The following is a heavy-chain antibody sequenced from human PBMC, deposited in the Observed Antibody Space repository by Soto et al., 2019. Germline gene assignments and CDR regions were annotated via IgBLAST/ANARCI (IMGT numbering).Heavy chain of an antibody. CDR1: DDSSSNYK. CDR2: IDSNGGT. CDR3: VRQGFGRLHGLVDV. D-gene: IGHD3-10*01. Sequence: QVQLQESGPGLVKPSETLSLTCTVSDDSSSNYKWSWIRQPPWRRLEWIGYIDSNGGTSYNPSLQSRVTISIDTSTKQIFLKLSSVTAADTAVYYCVRQGFGRLHGLVDVWGQGTTVTVSS. V-gene: IGHV4-59*08. J-gene: IGHJ6*02.